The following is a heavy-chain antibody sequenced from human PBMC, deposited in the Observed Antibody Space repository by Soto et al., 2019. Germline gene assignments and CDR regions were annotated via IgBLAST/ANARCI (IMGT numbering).Heavy chain of an antibody. V-gene: IGHV3-21*01. J-gene: IGHJ4*02. D-gene: IGHD2-15*01. CDR1: GFTFSSYS. CDR3: ARDLEGLPFHY. CDR2: ISSSSSYI. Sequence: GSLRLSCAASGFTFSSYSMNWVRQAPGKGLEWVSSISSSSSYIYYADSVKGRFTISRDNAKNSLYLQMNSLRAEDTAVYYCARDLEGLPFHYWGQGTLVTVSS.